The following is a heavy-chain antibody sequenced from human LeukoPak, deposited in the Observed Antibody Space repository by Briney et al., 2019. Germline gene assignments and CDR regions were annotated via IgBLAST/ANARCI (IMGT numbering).Heavy chain of an antibody. J-gene: IGHJ4*02. CDR3: AKEDPGATFDC. CDR1: GFTFSSYA. D-gene: IGHD1-26*01. CDR2: ISSSGGTT. Sequence: GGSLRLSCAASGFTFSSYAMNWVRQAPGKGLEWVSGISSSGGTTYYADSVKGRFTISRDNSENTLYLQMNSLRGEDTAVYYCAKEDPGATFDCWGQGTLVTVSS. V-gene: IGHV3-23*01.